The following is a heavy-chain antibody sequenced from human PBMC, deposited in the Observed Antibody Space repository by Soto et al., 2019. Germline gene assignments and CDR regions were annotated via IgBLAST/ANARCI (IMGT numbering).Heavy chain of an antibody. CDR1: GGSVTSDEDY. D-gene: IGHD5-18*01. J-gene: IGHJ4*02. V-gene: IGHV4-30-4*01. CDR2: ISNSGST. Sequence: SETLSLTCTVSGGSVTSDEDYWTWIRQSPGKGLEWIGYISNSGSTGYNPSLKTRLSMSVDRSKNQFTLRLTSVTAADTAVYFCATESGSTYGYFDHWGQGAQVTVSS. CDR3: ATESGSTYGYFDH.